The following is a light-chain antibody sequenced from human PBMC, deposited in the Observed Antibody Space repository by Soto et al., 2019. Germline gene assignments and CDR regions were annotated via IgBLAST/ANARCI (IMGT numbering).Light chain of an antibody. CDR1: QSVASD. Sequence: EIVLTQSPATLSVSPGERATLSCRASQSVASDLAWYQQQPGQTPRLLIYGASTTAAGIPARFSGSRSGTDFTLTISSVEPEDFAMYYCHQRNQFGQGTRLEIK. CDR3: HQRNQ. J-gene: IGKJ5*01. V-gene: IGKV3-11*01. CDR2: GAS.